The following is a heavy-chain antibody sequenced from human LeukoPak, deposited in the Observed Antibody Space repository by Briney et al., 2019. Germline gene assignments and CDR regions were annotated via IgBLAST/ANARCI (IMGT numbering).Heavy chain of an antibody. CDR2: IIPIFGTA. CDR3: ARGPELERFDY. J-gene: IGHJ4*02. V-gene: IGHV1-69*05. D-gene: IGHD1-1*01. CDR1: GGTFSIYS. Sequence: GASVKVSCKATGGTFSIYSISWGRQAPGQGLEWMGGIIPIFGTANYAQKFQGRVTITTDESTSTAYMELSSLRSEDTAVYYCARGPELERFDYWGQGTLVTVSS.